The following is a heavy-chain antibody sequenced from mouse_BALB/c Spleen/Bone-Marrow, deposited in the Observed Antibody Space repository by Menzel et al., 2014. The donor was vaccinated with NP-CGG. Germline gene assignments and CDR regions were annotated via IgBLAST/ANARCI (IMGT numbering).Heavy chain of an antibody. CDR3: ARDYANTAGFAS. D-gene: IGHD1-1*01. V-gene: IGHV14-3*02. Sequence: EVKLQESGAELVKPGASVKLSCTPSGFNTKDTHMHWVKQRPEQGLERIGRIDPANGNTKYDPNFQGKATITADTSSNTAYLQLSSRTSEDTAVYYCARDYANTAGFASWGQGTLVTVS. CDR2: IDPANGNT. J-gene: IGHJ3*01. CDR1: GFNTKDTH.